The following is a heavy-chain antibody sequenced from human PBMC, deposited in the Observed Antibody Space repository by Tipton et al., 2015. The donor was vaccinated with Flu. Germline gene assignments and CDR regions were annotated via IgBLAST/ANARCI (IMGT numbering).Heavy chain of an antibody. J-gene: IGHJ4*02. Sequence: SLRPSCAASGFTFSNYAMDWVRQVPGKGLEWVAFISNDGSNKYYADSVKGRFTISRDSSKNTLDLQMNSLRVDDTAVYYCARDPGSWPYYFNYWGRGTLVTVSS. CDR2: ISNDGSNK. V-gene: IGHV3-30*01. D-gene: IGHD6-13*01. CDR3: ARDPGSWPYYFNY. CDR1: GFTFSNYA.